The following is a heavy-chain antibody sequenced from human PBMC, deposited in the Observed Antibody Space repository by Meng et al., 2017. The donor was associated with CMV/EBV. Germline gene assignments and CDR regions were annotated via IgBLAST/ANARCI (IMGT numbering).Heavy chain of an antibody. CDR1: GFTFSSYA. CDR2: ISYDGSNK. V-gene: IGHV3-30-3*01. Sequence: GESLKISCAASGFTFSSYAMHWVRQAPGKGLEWVVVISYDGSNKYYADSVKGRFTISRDNSKNTLYLQMNSLRAEDTAVYYCARGAPEGYWGQGTLVTVSS. CDR3: ARGAPEGY. J-gene: IGHJ4*02.